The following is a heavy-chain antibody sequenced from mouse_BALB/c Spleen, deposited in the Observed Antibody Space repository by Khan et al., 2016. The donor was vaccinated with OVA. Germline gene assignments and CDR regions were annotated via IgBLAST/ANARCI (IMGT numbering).Heavy chain of an antibody. V-gene: IGHV3-2*02. D-gene: IGHD2-4*01. Sequence: EVQLQESGPGLVKPSQSLSLTCTVTGYSITSEYAWNWIRQFPGNKLEWMGYINYSGNTRFNPSLKSRTSINRDTSKNQFFLQLNSGTTEDTATDYCARKDYYDYDPFPYWGQGTLVTVSA. CDR3: ARKDYYDYDPFPY. CDR1: GYSITSEYA. CDR2: INYSGNT. J-gene: IGHJ3*01.